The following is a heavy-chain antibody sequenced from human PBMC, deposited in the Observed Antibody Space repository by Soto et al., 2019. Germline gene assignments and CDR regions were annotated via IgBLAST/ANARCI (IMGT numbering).Heavy chain of an antibody. Sequence: GGSLRLSCTASGFTFSSYSMNWVRQAPGKGLEWVSYISSSSSTIYYADSVKGRFTISRDNAKNSLYLQMNSLRAEDTAVYYCARGIWSGPKIDAFDIWGQGTMVTVSS. D-gene: IGHD3-3*01. CDR1: GFTFSSYS. V-gene: IGHV3-48*01. J-gene: IGHJ3*02. CDR3: ARGIWSGPKIDAFDI. CDR2: ISSSSSTI.